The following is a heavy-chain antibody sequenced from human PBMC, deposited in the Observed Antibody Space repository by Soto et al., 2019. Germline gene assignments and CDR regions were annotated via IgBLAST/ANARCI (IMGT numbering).Heavy chain of an antibody. J-gene: IGHJ4*02. CDR2: LFYIGNT. V-gene: IGHV4-39*01. CDR3: GGHDYDSKWYYFEN. CDR1: NGSISSSSSY. D-gene: IGHD4-17*01. Sequence: QLQLQASGSGLVKPSATLSLTCTGSNGSISSSSSYWGWIRQTPGKGLEWMGSLFYIGNTYYFPSLMRLLAISIDTSKTKFSLKLNSVNDADTAVYFCGGHDYDSKWYYFENCGQGTLLIVSS.